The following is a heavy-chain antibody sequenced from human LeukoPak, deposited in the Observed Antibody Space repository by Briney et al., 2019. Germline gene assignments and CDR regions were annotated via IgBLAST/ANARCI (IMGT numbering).Heavy chain of an antibody. Sequence: GGSLRLSCAASGFTFSSYAMHWVRQAPGKGLEYVSAISSNGGSTYYANSVKGRLTISRDNSKNTLYLQMGSLRAEDMAVYYCARVGSHSGWYNLWGQGTLVTVSS. J-gene: IGHJ4*02. CDR1: GFTFSSYA. CDR2: ISSNGGST. CDR3: ARVGSHSGWYNL. D-gene: IGHD6-19*01. V-gene: IGHV3-64*01.